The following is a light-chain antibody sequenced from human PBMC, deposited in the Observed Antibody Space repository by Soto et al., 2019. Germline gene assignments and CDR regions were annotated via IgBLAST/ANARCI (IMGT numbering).Light chain of an antibody. V-gene: IGKV1-5*01. Sequence: DIQMTQSPSTLSASVGDRVTITCRASQFISNWLAWYQQKPGRAPMLLIYDASRWEGVVPLRFSGGGSGTTFTLTISSLQPEDFATYYCQQYNSYPGTFGQGTKVEIK. CDR1: QFISNW. CDR3: QQYNSYPGT. CDR2: DAS. J-gene: IGKJ1*01.